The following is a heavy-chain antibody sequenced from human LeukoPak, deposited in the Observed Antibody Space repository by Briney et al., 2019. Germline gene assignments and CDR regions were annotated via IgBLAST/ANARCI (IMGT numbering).Heavy chain of an antibody. CDR3: ARFLTVAVVPQRVDC. J-gene: IGHJ4*02. V-gene: IGHV3-21*01. D-gene: IGHD6-19*01. CDR2: ISSGSSHI. CDR1: GFNFDSYI. Sequence: GGSLRLSCAASGFNFDSYIMTWVRQAPGKGLEWVSSISSGSSHIYYADSMKGRFTISRDNAKNSLYLQMNSLRAEDTAVYYCARFLTVAVVPQRVDCWGQGTLVTVSS.